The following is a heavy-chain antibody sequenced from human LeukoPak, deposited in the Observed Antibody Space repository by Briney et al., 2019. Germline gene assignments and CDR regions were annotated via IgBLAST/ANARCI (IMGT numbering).Heavy chain of an antibody. CDR1: GFTFSSYG. CDR3: AKDRSGGGYDYGDY. J-gene: IGHJ4*02. Sequence: LGGSLRLSCAASGFTFSSYGMHWVRQAPGKGLEWVAVISYDGSNKYYADSVKGRFTISRDNSKNTLYLQMNSLRAEDTAVYYCAKDRSGGGYDYGDYWGQGTLVTVSS. D-gene: IGHD5-12*01. V-gene: IGHV3-30*18. CDR2: ISYDGSNK.